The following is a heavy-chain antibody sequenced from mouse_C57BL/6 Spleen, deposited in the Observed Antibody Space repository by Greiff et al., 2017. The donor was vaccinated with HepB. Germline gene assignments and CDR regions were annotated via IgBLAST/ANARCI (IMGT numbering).Heavy chain of an antibody. CDR3: AREGPYYYGSSYWYFDV. CDR2: IDPNSGGT. CDR1: GYTFTSYW. D-gene: IGHD1-1*01. J-gene: IGHJ1*03. Sequence: VQLQQPGAELVKPGASVKLSCKASGYTFTSYWMHWVKQRPGRGLEWIGRIDPNSGGTKYNEKFKSKATLTVDKPSSTAYMQLSSLTSEDSAVYDCAREGPYYYGSSYWYFDVLGTGTTVTVSS. V-gene: IGHV1-72*01.